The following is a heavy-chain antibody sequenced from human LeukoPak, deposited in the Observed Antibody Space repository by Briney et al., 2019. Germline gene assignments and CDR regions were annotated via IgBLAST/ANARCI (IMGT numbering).Heavy chain of an antibody. Sequence: GGSLRLSCAASGFTFSYYSMNWVRQAPGKGLEWVSSISSSSGYIYYADSVKGRFTISRDNSKNTLYLQMNSLRAEDTAVYYCAKIGYSGSGVGYYMDVWGKGTTVTISS. D-gene: IGHD3-10*01. J-gene: IGHJ6*03. V-gene: IGHV3-21*01. CDR2: ISSSSGYI. CDR1: GFTFSYYS. CDR3: AKIGYSGSGVGYYMDV.